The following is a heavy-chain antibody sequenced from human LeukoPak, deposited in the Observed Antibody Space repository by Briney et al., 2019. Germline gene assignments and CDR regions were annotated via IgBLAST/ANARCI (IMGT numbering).Heavy chain of an antibody. V-gene: IGHV1-18*01. Sequence: ASVKVSCKASGYTFTSYDINWVRQATGQGLEWMGWISAYNGNTNYAQKLQGRVTMTTDTSTSTAYMELRSLRSDDTAVYYCARDSEGGDCYSDWGQGTLVTVSS. CDR2: ISAYNGNT. D-gene: IGHD2-21*02. CDR3: ARDSEGGDCYSD. CDR1: GYTFTSYD. J-gene: IGHJ4*02.